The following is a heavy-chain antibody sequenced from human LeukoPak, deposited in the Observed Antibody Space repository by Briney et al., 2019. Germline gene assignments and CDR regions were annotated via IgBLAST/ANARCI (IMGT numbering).Heavy chain of an antibody. J-gene: IGHJ4*02. CDR3: ARVPTSKLEPYYFDY. CDR2: ISNSGGIS. Sequence: GGSLRLSCAVSGLTFSRYAINWVRQPPGKGLEWVSIISNSGGISVYADSVKGRFTISIDNSKNTLYLQMNSLRAEDTAVYYCARVPTSKLEPYYFDYWGQGTLVTVSS. D-gene: IGHD1-1*01. CDR1: GLTFSRYA. V-gene: IGHV3-23*01.